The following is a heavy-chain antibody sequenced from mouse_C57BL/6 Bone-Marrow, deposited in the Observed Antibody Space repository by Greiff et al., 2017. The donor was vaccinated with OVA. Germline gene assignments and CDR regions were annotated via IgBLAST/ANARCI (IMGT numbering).Heavy chain of an antibody. D-gene: IGHD2-1*01. CDR2: ISYDGSN. CDR3: ARDLYYAKGGFAY. J-gene: IGHJ3*01. CDR1: GYSITSGYY. Sequence: VQLQQSGPGLVKPSQSLSLTCSVTGYSITSGYYWNWIRQFPGNKLEWMGYISYDGSNNYNPSLKNRISITRDTSKNQFFLKLNSVTTEDTATYYCARDLYYAKGGFAYWGQGTLVTVSA. V-gene: IGHV3-6*01.